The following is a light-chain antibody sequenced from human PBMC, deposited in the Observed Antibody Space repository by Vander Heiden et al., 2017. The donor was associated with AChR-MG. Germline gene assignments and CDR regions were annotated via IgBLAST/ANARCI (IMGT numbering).Light chain of an antibody. V-gene: IGKV3-11*01. J-gene: IGKJ4*01. CDR3: QQRANLHV. CDR2: DAS. CDR1: HGIGNY. Sequence: IRLTQSPATLSLSPGQRATIPCRSRHGIGNYLPSYQQNPGQPPSLLIPDASNRATGIPARVSGSGSGTDFTLTIDSREPEDVAVYYCQQRANLHVFGGGTTVQIK.